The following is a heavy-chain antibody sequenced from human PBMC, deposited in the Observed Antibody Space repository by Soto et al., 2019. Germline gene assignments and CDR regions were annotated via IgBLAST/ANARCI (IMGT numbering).Heavy chain of an antibody. CDR3: GSVVPAATGSAFDI. Sequence: RASVKVSCKASGGTFSSYAISWVRQAPGQGLEWMGGIIPIFGTANYAQKFQGRVTITADESTSTAYMELSSLRSEDTAMYYCGSVVPAATGSAFDIWGQGTMVTVSS. D-gene: IGHD2-2*01. V-gene: IGHV1-69*13. CDR1: GGTFSSYA. J-gene: IGHJ3*02. CDR2: IIPIFGTA.